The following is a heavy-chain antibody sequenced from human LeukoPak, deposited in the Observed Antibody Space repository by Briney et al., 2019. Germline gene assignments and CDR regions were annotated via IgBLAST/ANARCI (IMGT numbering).Heavy chain of an antibody. J-gene: IGHJ4*02. CDR3: AKDVRGYNRPFDD. CDR1: GFIFGSCA. Sequence: PWGSLRLSCAASGFIFGSCAMNWVRQAPGKGLEWVSSINGSGANTYYADSVEGRFTISRDNSQNTLYLQMDSLRAEDTSVYYCAKDVRGYNRPFDDWGQGTLVTVSS. V-gene: IGHV3-23*01. D-gene: IGHD3-10*02. CDR2: INGSGANT.